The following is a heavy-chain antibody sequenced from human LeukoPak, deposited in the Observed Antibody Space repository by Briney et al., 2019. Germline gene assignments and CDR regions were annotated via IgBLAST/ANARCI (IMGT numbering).Heavy chain of an antibody. D-gene: IGHD1-7*01. Sequence: PSETLSLTCTVSGASISNFYWSWIRQPPGKGLEWIGYIHNSGSTNYNPSLKSRVTISVDTSKNQFSLKLSSVTAADTAVYHCARDNWNYGSSMDVWGQGTTVTVSS. CDR3: ARDNWNYGSSMDV. V-gene: IGHV4-59*01. J-gene: IGHJ6*02. CDR2: IHNSGST. CDR1: GASISNFY.